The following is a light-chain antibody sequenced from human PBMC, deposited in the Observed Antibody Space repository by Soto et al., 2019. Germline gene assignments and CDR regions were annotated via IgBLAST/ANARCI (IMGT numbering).Light chain of an antibody. CDR2: DGS. CDR1: QSVRSN. V-gene: IGKV3-15*01. CDR3: QQYDDWPIT. J-gene: IGKJ5*01. Sequence: EIVMTQSPDTVYVSPGERATLSCRASQSVRSNLAWYQHKPGQAPRLLIYDGSTRALGIPARFSGSESGTEFTLTISSLQSEDFAAYFCQQYDDWPITFGQGTRLDIK.